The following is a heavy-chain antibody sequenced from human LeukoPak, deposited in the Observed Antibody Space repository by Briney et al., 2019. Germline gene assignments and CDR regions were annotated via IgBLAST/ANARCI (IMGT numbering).Heavy chain of an antibody. CDR1: GGTFSSYA. D-gene: IGHD4-23*01. Sequence: SVKVSCKASGGTFSSYAISWVRQAPGLGLEWMGRIIPIFGTANYAQRFQGRVTITTDGSTSTAYMELSSLRSEDTAVYYCVREDYGGNPYDYWGQGTLVTVSS. J-gene: IGHJ4*02. CDR2: IIPIFGTA. CDR3: VREDYGGNPYDY. V-gene: IGHV1-69*05.